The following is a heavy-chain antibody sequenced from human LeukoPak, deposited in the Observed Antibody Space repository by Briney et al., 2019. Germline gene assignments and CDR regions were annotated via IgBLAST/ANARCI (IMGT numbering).Heavy chain of an antibody. V-gene: IGHV4-59*01. CDR3: ARVTPHTYYDILTGYIWFDP. Sequence: SETLSLTCTVSGGSISSYYWGWIRQPPGKGLEWIGYIYYSGRTNYNPSLKSRVTISVDTSKNQFSLKLSSVTAADTAVYYWARVTPHTYYDILTGYIWFDPWGQGTLVTVSS. CDR2: IYYSGRT. J-gene: IGHJ5*02. D-gene: IGHD3-9*01. CDR1: GGSISSYY.